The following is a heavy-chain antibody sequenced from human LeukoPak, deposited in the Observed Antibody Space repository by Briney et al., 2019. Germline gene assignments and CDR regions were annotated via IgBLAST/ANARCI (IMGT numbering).Heavy chain of an antibody. Sequence: GGSLRLSCAASGFTVSSNYMSWVRQAPGKGLEWVSVIYSGGSTYYADSVKGRFTISRDNSKNTLYLQMNSLRAEDTAVYYCAKARPYYYDSSGYYFFDYWGQGTLVTVSS. V-gene: IGHV3-66*01. D-gene: IGHD3-22*01. CDR3: AKARPYYYDSSGYYFFDY. CDR1: GFTVSSNY. J-gene: IGHJ4*02. CDR2: IYSGGST.